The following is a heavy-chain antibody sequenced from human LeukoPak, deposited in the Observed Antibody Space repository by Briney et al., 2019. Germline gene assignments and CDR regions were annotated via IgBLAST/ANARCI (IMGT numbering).Heavy chain of an antibody. CDR2: ISAYNGNK. CDR1: GYTFINYA. Sequence: GASVTVSFKASGYTFINYAFTWVRQAPGQGLERMGWISAYNGNKNYAQKLQGRVTMTTDTSTSTAYLELRSLTSDDTAVYYCASSPYYFDTGGYYDHWGQGTLLTVSS. CDR3: ASSPYYFDTGGYYDH. V-gene: IGHV1-18*01. D-gene: IGHD3-22*01. J-gene: IGHJ5*02.